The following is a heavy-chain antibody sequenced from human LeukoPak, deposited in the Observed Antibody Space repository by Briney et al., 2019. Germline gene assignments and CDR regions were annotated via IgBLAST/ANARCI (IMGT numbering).Heavy chain of an antibody. V-gene: IGHV3-23*01. D-gene: IGHD6-13*01. CDR3: AKSTSSTPFDY. Sequence: GGSLRLSCAASGFTFSSYAVSWVRQAPGKGLEWVSAISGSGGSTYYADSVRGRFTISRDNSKNTLYLQMNSLRAEDTAVYYCAKSTSSTPFDYWGQGTLVTVSS. CDR2: ISGSGGST. CDR1: GFTFSSYA. J-gene: IGHJ4*02.